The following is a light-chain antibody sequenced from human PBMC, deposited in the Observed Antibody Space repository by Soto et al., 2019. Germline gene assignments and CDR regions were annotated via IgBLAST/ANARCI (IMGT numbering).Light chain of an antibody. V-gene: IGKV3-15*01. CDR2: GSS. CDR3: QQYNKWPHT. CDR1: QSVNIN. J-gene: IGKJ2*01. Sequence: EIVMTQSPATLSVSPGGRATLSCRASQSVNINLAWYQQKPGQSPRLLVYGSSTRATGLPARFSGRGSGTEFTLTISSLQFEDFAVYYCQQYNKWPHTFGQGTKLEIK.